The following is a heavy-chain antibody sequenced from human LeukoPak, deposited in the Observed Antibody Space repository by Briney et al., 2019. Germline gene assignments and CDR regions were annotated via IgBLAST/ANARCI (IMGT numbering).Heavy chain of an antibody. V-gene: IGHV4-34*01. CDR1: GGSLSF. Sequence: SETLSLTCGVSGGSLSFWSWIRQSPGKGLEWIAEISQNGDSNYNMSLKSRVTISLDKSKNQVSLKLSSVTAADTAVYYCASMGLITMVRGVSWFDPWGQGTLVTVSS. CDR2: ISQNGDS. CDR3: ASMGLITMVRGVSWFDP. J-gene: IGHJ5*02. D-gene: IGHD3-10*01.